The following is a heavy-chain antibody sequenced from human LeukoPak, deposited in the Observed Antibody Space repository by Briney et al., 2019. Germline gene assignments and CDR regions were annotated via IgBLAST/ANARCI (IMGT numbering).Heavy chain of an antibody. CDR2: INSDGSST. Sequence: PGGSLRLSCAASGFTFSSYWMHWVRQAPGKGLVWVSRINSDGSSTSYADSVKGRFTISRDNAKNTLYLQMNSLRAEDTAVYYCATLWTDSSINWFDPWGQGTLVTVSS. D-gene: IGHD3/OR15-3a*01. V-gene: IGHV3-74*01. J-gene: IGHJ5*02. CDR1: GFTFSSYW. CDR3: ATLWTDSSINWFDP.